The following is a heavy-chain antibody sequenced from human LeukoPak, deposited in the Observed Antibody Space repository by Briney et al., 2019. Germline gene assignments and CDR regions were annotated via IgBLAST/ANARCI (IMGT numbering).Heavy chain of an antibody. D-gene: IGHD3-10*01. V-gene: IGHV3-30*03. Sequence: PGGSLRLSCAASGFTFSNYGMHWVRQAPGKGLEWVAVISSAGGSNKYHADSVKGRFTISRDNSMNTLYLQMNSLRAEDTAVYYCARDSRAFYGSGSYPFDYWGQGTLVTVSS. CDR2: ISSAGGSNK. J-gene: IGHJ4*02. CDR3: ARDSRAFYGSGSYPFDY. CDR1: GFTFSNYG.